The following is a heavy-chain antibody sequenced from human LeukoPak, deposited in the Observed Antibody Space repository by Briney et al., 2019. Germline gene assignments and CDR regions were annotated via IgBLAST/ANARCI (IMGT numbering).Heavy chain of an antibody. Sequence: ASVKVSCKASAYTFNDYYIHWVRQAPGQGLEWMGGINPKSGGTNYAQKFRGRVTMTRDTSISTAYMELSRLRSDDTAVYYCARDRIMIMFGGVSWFVPWGQGTLGSVSP. CDR1: AYTFNDYY. D-gene: IGHD3-16*01. V-gene: IGHV1-2*02. J-gene: IGHJ5*02. CDR3: ARDRIMIMFGGVSWFVP. CDR2: INPKSGGT.